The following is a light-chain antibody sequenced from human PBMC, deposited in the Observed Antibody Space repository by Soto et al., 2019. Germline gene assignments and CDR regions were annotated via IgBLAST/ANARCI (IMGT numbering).Light chain of an antibody. J-gene: IGKJ4*01. CDR3: QRYNSVLLT. Sequence: DIPMTQSPSSLSASVGERVTITCRASQGISNYLAWYQQKPGKVPKLLMYAASTLQSGVPSRFSGSGSGTDFTLTISSLQPEDVATYYCQRYNSVLLTFGGGTRVEIK. V-gene: IGKV1-27*01. CDR2: AAS. CDR1: QGISNY.